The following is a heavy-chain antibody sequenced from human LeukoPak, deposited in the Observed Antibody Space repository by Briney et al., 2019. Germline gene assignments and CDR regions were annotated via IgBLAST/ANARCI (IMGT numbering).Heavy chain of an antibody. CDR3: ARVGYYYDSSGYYYAYGMDV. Sequence: PGGSLRLSCAASGFTFSSYEMNWVRQAPGKGLEWVAYISSSGSTIYYADSVKGRFTNSRDNAKNSLYLQMNSLSAEDTAVYYCARVGYYYDSSGYYYAYGMDVWGQGTTVTVSS. D-gene: IGHD3-22*01. CDR1: GFTFSSYE. V-gene: IGHV3-48*03. J-gene: IGHJ6*02. CDR2: ISSSGSTI.